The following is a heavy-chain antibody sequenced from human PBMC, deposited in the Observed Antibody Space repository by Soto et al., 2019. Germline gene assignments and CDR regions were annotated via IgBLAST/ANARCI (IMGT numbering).Heavy chain of an antibody. CDR1: GFTFSNAW. J-gene: IGHJ6*02. D-gene: IGHD6-19*01. CDR2: IKSKTDGGTT. V-gene: IGHV3-15*01. Sequence: PGGSLRLSCAASGFTFSNAWMSWVRQAPGKGLEWVGRIKSKTDGGTTDYAAPVKGRFTISRDDSKNTLYLQMNSLKTEDTAVYYCTTSRRSGWYRYYYYGMDVWGQGTTVTVSS. CDR3: TTSRRSGWYRYYYYGMDV.